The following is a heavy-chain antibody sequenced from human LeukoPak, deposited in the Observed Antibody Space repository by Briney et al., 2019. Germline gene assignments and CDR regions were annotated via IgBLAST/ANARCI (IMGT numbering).Heavy chain of an antibody. CDR1: GGSISSYY. CDR3: ARHEGLARPFDY. CDR2: IYYSGST. Sequence: TSETLSLTCTVSGGSISSYYWSWIRQPPGKGLEWIGYIYYSGSTNYNPSPKSRVTISVDTSKNQLSLRLSSVTAADTAVYFCARHEGLARPFDYWGQGTLVPVSS. J-gene: IGHJ4*02. V-gene: IGHV4-59*08. D-gene: IGHD6-19*01.